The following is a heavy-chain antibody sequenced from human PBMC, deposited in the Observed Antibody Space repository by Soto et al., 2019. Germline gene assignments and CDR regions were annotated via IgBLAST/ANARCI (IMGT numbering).Heavy chain of an antibody. CDR2: ISSTTSYV. J-gene: IGHJ5*01. CDR3: ARDPSEGRVGNWFES. V-gene: IGHV3-21*06. CDR1: GFTFSRYG. D-gene: IGHD2-2*01. Sequence: EVQLVESGGGLVKPGGSLRLFCAASGFTFSRYGMNWLRQAPGKGLEWVASISSTTSYVYYADSVKGRFSTSRDNAKNILYLEMYALRTEDTAVYYCARDPSEGRVGNWFESWGQGTLVTVSS.